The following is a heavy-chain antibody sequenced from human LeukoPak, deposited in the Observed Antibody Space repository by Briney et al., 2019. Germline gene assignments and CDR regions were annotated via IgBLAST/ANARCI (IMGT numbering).Heavy chain of an antibody. D-gene: IGHD3-22*01. V-gene: IGHV3-15*07. CDR3: MLGSGSYDSSDFDY. J-gene: IGHJ4*02. Sequence: GGSLRLSCAAPGFSFNNAWMNWGRQAPGKGLEWVGRIKSKTNGGTAEYAAPVKGRFTILRDDSENTLYLQMNSLKTEDTAVYYCMLGSGSYDSSDFDYWGQGILVTVSS. CDR2: IKSKTNGGTA. CDR1: GFSFNNAW.